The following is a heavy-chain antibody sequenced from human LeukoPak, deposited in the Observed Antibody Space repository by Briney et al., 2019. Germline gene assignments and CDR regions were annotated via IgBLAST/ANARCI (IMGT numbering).Heavy chain of an antibody. J-gene: IGHJ4*02. Sequence: GRSLRLSCAASGFTFSSYAMHWVRQAPGKGLEWVAVISYDGSNKYYADSVKGRFTISRDNSKNTLYLQMNSLGAEDTAVYYCARGRGQLWSSFDYWGQGTLVTVSS. CDR1: GFTFSSYA. CDR3: ARGRGQLWSSFDY. D-gene: IGHD5-18*01. V-gene: IGHV3-30*04. CDR2: ISYDGSNK.